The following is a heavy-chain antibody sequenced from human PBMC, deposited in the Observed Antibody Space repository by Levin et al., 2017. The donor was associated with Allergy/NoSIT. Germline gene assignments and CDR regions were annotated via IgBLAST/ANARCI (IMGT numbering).Heavy chain of an antibody. CDR2: ISGSGATT. J-gene: IGHJ4*02. Sequence: QAGGSLRLSCAASGFTFSSHAMFWGRQAPGKGLEWVSAISGSGATTYYTDSVRGRFTFSRDNSKNTVYLQMNSLRAEDTAVYYCAKGVFTGYGTGSYPDYWGQGTLVTVSS. CDR1: GFTFSSHA. D-gene: IGHD3-10*01. V-gene: IGHV3-23*01. CDR3: AKGVFTGYGTGSYPDY.